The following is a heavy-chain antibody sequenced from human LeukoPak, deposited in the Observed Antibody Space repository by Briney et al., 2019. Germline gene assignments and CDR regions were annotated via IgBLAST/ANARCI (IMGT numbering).Heavy chain of an antibody. D-gene: IGHD1-26*01. CDR1: GFDFSSNW. J-gene: IGHJ4*02. CDR3: AKETSSGNFVTIDC. CDR2: IKGDGIST. Sequence: GGSLRLSCAASGFDFSSNWMHWVRHAPGQGLVWVSRIKGDGISTNHADSVKGRFTISRDNSKNTLYLQMDSLRAEDTAVYYCAKETSSGNFVTIDCWGQGTLVTVSS. V-gene: IGHV3-74*01.